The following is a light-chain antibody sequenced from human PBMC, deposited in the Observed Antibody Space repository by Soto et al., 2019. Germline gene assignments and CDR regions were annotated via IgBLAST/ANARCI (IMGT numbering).Light chain of an antibody. Sequence: QSVLTQPPSVSGAPGQTVTISCTGSSSNVGAGYDVHWYQQLPGTAPKLLIYGNSNRPSGVPDRFSGSKSGTSASLAITGRQAEDDADYYCQSYDSSLSGWVFGGGTKLTVL. CDR1: SSNVGAGYD. CDR2: GNS. J-gene: IGLJ3*02. V-gene: IGLV1-40*01. CDR3: QSYDSSLSGWV.